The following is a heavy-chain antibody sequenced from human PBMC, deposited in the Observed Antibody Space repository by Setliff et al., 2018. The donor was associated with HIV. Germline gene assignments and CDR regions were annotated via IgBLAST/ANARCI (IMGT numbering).Heavy chain of an antibody. J-gene: IGHJ2*01. CDR1: GGSITDYF. D-gene: IGHD1-20*01. V-gene: IGHV4-4*09. Sequence: SETLSLTCTVSGGSITDYFWSWIRQSPGKGLEWMGNISSRGNTEYNPSLLNRFTMSLDTPRNKFSLRLSPVTAADTATYFCARVRFNFDNVRCFDLWGPGTLVTVSS. CDR3: ARVRFNFDNVRCFDL. CDR2: ISSRGNT.